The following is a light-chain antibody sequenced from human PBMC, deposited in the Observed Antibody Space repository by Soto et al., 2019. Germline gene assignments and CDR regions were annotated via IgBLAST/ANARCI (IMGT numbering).Light chain of an antibody. Sequence: QSGLAQPASVSLSPGQSITISCTGTSSDVGGYNYVSWYQQYPGKAPKLMIYDVTNRPSGVSNRFSGSKSGNTASLTISGLQAEDEADYYCGSYRISTAVFGTGTKVTVL. CDR2: DVT. CDR1: SSDVGGYNY. V-gene: IGLV2-14*01. J-gene: IGLJ1*01. CDR3: GSYRISTAV.